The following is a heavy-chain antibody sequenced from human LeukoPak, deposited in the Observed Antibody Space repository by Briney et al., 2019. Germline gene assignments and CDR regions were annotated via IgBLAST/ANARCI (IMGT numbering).Heavy chain of an antibody. V-gene: IGHV3-30*02. CDR1: ALSVRTYS. D-gene: IGHD6-6*01. J-gene: IGHJ4*02. CDR3: AKDGASEWVAARHFDN. CDR2: IRFDGSNK. Sequence: QPRGSLSLACSAAALSVRTYSTHWVRPAPRKRRGWVAFIRFDGSNKYYADSVKGRFTIYRDNSKNTLYLQMNSLTTDETAVYYCAKDGASEWVAARHFDNWGQGTLVTVSS.